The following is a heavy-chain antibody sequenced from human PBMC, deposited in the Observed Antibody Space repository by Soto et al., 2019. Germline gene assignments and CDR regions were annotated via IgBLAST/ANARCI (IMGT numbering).Heavy chain of an antibody. D-gene: IGHD2-8*02. Sequence: SETLSLTCAVSGGSISSGGYSWSWIRQPPGKGLEWIGYIYHSGSTYYNPSLKSRVTISVDTSKNQFSLKLTSVTAADTAVYYCARDKITGLFDFWGQGTLVTVSS. CDR2: IYHSGST. CDR3: ARDKITGLFDF. V-gene: IGHV4-30-2*01. CDR1: GGSISSGGYS. J-gene: IGHJ4*02.